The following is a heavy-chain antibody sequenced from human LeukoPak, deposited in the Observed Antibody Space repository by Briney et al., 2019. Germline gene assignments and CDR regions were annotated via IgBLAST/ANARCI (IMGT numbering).Heavy chain of an antibody. CDR2: FDPEDGET. V-gene: IGHV1-24*01. D-gene: IGHD2-15*01. CDR1: GYTLTELS. J-gene: IGHJ4*02. CDR3: ATRPRKYCSGGSCYG. Sequence: GASVKVSCKVSGYTLTELSMHWVRQAPGKGLEWMGGFDPEDGETIYAQKFQGRVTMTEDTSTDTAYMELSSLRSEDTAVYYCATRPRKYCSGGSCYGGGQGTLVTVSS.